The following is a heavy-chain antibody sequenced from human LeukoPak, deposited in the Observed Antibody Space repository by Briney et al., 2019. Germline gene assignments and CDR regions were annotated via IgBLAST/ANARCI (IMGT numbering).Heavy chain of an antibody. CDR1: GGSISSGSYY. D-gene: IGHD2-2*01. Sequence: SQTLSLTCTVSGGSISSGSYYWSWIRQPAGKGLEWIGRIYTSGSTNYNPSLKSRVTISVDTSKNQFSLKLSSVTAADTAEYYCARASCSSTSCYYYGMDVWGQGTTVTVSS. J-gene: IGHJ6*02. CDR2: IYTSGST. V-gene: IGHV4-61*02. CDR3: ARASCSSTSCYYYGMDV.